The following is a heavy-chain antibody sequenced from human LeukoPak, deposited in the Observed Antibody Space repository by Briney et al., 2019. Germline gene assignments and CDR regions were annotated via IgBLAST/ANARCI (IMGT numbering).Heavy chain of an antibody. CDR3: ARGGGLDV. CDR1: GFSFNYVW. J-gene: IGHJ6*02. V-gene: IGHV3-7*03. Sequence: PGGSLRLSCAASGFSFNYVWMSWVRQAPGKGLERVASINHNGNVNYYVDSVKGRFTISRDNAKNSLYLQMSNLRAEDTAVYFCARGGGLDVWGQGATVTVSS. D-gene: IGHD3-16*01. CDR2: INHNGNVN.